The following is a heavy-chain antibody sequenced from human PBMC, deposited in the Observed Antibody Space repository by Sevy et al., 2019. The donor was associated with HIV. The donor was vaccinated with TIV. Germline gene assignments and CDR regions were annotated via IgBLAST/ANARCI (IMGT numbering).Heavy chain of an antibody. V-gene: IGHV5-51*01. CDR1: GYSFTSYW. Sequence: GESLKISCKGSGYSFTSYWIGWVRQMPGKGLEWMGMIYPGDSNTRYSPSFQGQVTISDDKSISTAYLQWSSLKALDTAMYYCARTGLELRPDAFDIWGQGTMVTVSS. J-gene: IGHJ3*02. D-gene: IGHD1-7*01. CDR3: ARTGLELRPDAFDI. CDR2: IYPGDSNT.